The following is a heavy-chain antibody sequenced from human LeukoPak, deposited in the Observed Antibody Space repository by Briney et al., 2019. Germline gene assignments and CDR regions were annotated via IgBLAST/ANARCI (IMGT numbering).Heavy chain of an antibody. D-gene: IGHD4-23*01. CDR3: ARDYGGNPDY. CDR1: GFTFSSYA. CDR2: TSGSGITT. Sequence: AGSLRLSCAPSGFTFSSYAMSWVRQAPGKGLEWVSSTSGSGITTYYGDSVKGRFTTSRDNSENTLYLQMDRLRAEDTAVYYCARDYGGNPDYWGQGTLVTVSS. J-gene: IGHJ4*02. V-gene: IGHV3-23*01.